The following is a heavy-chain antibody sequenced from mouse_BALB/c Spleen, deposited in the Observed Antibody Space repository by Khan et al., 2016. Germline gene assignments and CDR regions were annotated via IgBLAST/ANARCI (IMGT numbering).Heavy chain of an antibody. J-gene: IGHJ2*01. CDR3: TRSGGQLGLPAY. CDR2: INTNTGEP. CDR1: GYIFTNYG. D-gene: IGHD3-2*01. V-gene: IGHV9-3*02. Sequence: QIQLVQSGPEVQEPGETVKISCKASGYIFTNYGMGWVKQAPGKGLKWMGWINTNTGEPTCAEEFKGRFVFSLEASASTAYLQINNLKNEDTATYFCTRSGGQLGLPAYWGQGSTLTVSS.